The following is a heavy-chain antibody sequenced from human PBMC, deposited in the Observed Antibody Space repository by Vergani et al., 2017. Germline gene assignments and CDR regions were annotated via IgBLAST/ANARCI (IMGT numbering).Heavy chain of an antibody. J-gene: IGHJ5*02. CDR3: AREGYSSGWYRVWFDP. D-gene: IGHD6-19*01. CDR1: GYTFTSYA. Sequence: QVQLVQSGAEVKKPGASVKVSCKASGYTFTSYAMHWVRQAPGQRLEWMGWINAGNGNTKYSQKFQGRVTITRDTSASTAYMELSSLRSEDTAVYYCAREGYSSGWYRVWFDPWGQGTLVTVSS. V-gene: IGHV1-3*01. CDR2: INAGNGNT.